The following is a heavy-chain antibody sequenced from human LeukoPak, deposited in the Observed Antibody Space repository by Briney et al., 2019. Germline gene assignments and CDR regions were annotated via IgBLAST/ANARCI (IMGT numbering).Heavy chain of an antibody. V-gene: IGHV4-38-2*02. CDR2: IYHSGST. Sequence: PSETLSLTCAVSGYSISSGYYWGWIRQPPGKGLEWIGSIYHSGSTYYNPSLKSRVTISVDTSKNQFSLKLSSVTAADTAVYYCARDLDTAMASYNWFDPWGQGTLVTVSS. D-gene: IGHD5-18*01. CDR3: ARDLDTAMASYNWFDP. CDR1: GYSISSGYY. J-gene: IGHJ5*02.